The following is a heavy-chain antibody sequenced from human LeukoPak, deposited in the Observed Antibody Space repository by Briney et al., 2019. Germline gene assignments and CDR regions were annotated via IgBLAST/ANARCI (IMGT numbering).Heavy chain of an antibody. J-gene: IGHJ6*03. V-gene: IGHV1-69*05. CDR2: TIPIFGTA. D-gene: IGHD3-10*01. Sequence: ASVKVSCKASGGTFSSYAISWVRQAPGQGLEWMGGTIPIFGTANYAQKFQGRVTMTRNTSISTAYMELSSLRSEDTAVYYCAREGFRGVSDYYYYYMDVWGKGTTVTISS. CDR3: AREGFRGVSDYYYYYMDV. CDR1: GGTFSSYA.